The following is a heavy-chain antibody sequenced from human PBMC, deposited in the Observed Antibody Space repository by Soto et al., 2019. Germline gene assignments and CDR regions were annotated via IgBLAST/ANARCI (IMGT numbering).Heavy chain of an antibody. Sequence: QVQLVQSGAEVKKPGASVKVSCKASGYSFTGYYIFWVRQAPGQGLEWMGWINPNNGGTSYAQKFQGRVTMTRDTSISTVYMELSGLISDDTAIYYCARGQFWSARWCQGTLVTVSS. CDR1: GYSFTGYY. CDR2: INPNNGGT. J-gene: IGHJ4*02. CDR3: ARGQFWSAR. V-gene: IGHV1-2*02. D-gene: IGHD3-3*02.